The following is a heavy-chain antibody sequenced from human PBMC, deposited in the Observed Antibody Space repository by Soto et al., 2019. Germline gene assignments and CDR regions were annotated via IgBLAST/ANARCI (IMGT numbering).Heavy chain of an antibody. CDR3: ARASPRDIVVVPAAIPGTNWFDP. J-gene: IGHJ5*02. V-gene: IGHV4-34*01. CDR2: INHSGST. CDR1: GGSFSGYY. D-gene: IGHD2-2*01. Sequence: SETLSLTCAVYGGSFSGYYWSRIRQPPGKGLEWIGEINHSGSTNYNPSLKSRVTISVDTSKNQFSLKLSSVTAADTAVYYCARASPRDIVVVPAAIPGTNWFDPWGQGTLVTVSS.